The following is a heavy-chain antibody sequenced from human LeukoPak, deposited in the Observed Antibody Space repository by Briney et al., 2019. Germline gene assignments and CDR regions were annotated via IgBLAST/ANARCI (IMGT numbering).Heavy chain of an antibody. CDR2: IYNSGST. CDR1: GGSISTYY. J-gene: IGHJ6*02. V-gene: IGHV4-59*08. CDR3: ARHPRFYYYGMDV. Sequence: SETLSLTCTVSGGSISTYYWSWIRQPPGKGLEWIGYIYNSGSTNYNPSLKSRVTISVDTSKNQFSLRLSSVIATDTAVYYCARHPRFYYYGMDVWGQGTTVTVSS.